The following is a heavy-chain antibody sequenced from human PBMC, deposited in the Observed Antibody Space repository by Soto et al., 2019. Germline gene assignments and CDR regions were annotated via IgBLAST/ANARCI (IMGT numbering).Heavy chain of an antibody. Sequence: GASVKVSCKASGYTFTSYGISWVRQAPGQGLEWMGWISAYNGNTNYAQKLQGRVTMTTDTSTSTAYMELRSLRSDDTAVYYCATRESDTAMVTSHYYYGMDVWGQGTTVTVSS. V-gene: IGHV1-18*01. J-gene: IGHJ6*02. D-gene: IGHD5-18*01. CDR2: ISAYNGNT. CDR3: ATRESDTAMVTSHYYYGMDV. CDR1: GYTFTSYG.